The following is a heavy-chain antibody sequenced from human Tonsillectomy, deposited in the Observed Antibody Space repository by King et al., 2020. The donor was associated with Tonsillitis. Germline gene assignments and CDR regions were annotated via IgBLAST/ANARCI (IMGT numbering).Heavy chain of an antibody. CDR3: ARDEDI. J-gene: IGHJ3*02. Sequence: QLVQSGAEVKKPGASVKVSCKASGYSFTKYAIHWVRQAPGQSLEWMGWIHAGNGNTRYSQKFQDRVTITRDTSASTAYMEVSSLTSEDTAVYYCARDEDIWGQGTMVTVSS. V-gene: IGHV1-3*01. CDR2: IHAGNGNT. CDR1: GYSFTKYA.